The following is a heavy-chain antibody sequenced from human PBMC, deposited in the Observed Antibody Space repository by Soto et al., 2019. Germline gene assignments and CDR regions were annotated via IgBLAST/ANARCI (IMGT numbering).Heavy chain of an antibody. Sequence: PGGSLRLSCVASGFTFSDYWMDWVRQAPGQGPEWVARITSKARGFITVYAPSAAGRFSTSRDDSQRSLYLQLDSLKTEDTAVYYCARGANSFNLWGQGTLVTVSS. CDR3: ARGANSFNL. D-gene: IGHD2-21*01. V-gene: IGHV3-72*01. J-gene: IGHJ1*01. CDR2: ITSKARGFIT. CDR1: GFTFSDYW.